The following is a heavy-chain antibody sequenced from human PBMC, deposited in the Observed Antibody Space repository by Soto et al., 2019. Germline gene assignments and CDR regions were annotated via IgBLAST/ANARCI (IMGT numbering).Heavy chain of an antibody. Sequence: QVQLVQSGAEVKEPGASVKVSCKASGYTFTSYAVHWVRQAPGQRLEWMGWINAGNGNTKYSQKFQGRVTITRDTSASTAYMELSSLRSEDTAVYYCARDLLGGAVARTSLNYFDYWGQGTLVTVSS. CDR2: INAGNGNT. D-gene: IGHD6-19*01. CDR1: GYTFTSYA. V-gene: IGHV1-3*01. CDR3: ARDLLGGAVARTSLNYFDY. J-gene: IGHJ4*02.